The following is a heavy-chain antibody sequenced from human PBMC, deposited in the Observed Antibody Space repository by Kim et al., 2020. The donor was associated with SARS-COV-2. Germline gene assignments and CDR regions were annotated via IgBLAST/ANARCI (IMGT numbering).Heavy chain of an antibody. CDR3: ARDGYYDSSGYYFPDAFDI. Sequence: SRVTMSVDTSKNQFSLKLSSVTAADTAVYYCARDGYYDSSGYYFPDAFDIWGQGTMVTVSS. V-gene: IGHV4-4*06. J-gene: IGHJ3*02. D-gene: IGHD3-22*01.